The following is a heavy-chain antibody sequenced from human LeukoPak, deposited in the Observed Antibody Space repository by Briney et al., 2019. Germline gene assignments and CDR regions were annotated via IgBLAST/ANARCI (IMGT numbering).Heavy chain of an antibody. CDR3: ARGQVVRDY. CDR2: INHSGAT. D-gene: IGHD2-15*01. CDR1: GGSFSGYY. J-gene: IGHJ4*02. Sequence: SETLSLTCAVYGGSFSGYYWSWIRQPPGKGLEWIGEINHSGATNYNPPLKSRVTISVDTSKNQFSLKLSSVTAADTAVYYCARGQVVRDYWGQGTLVTVSS. V-gene: IGHV4-34*01.